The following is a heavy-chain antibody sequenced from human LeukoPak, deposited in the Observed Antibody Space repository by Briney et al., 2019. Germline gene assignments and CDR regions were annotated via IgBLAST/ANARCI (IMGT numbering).Heavy chain of an antibody. CDR1: GCNFYSDL. CDR3: ARQSGYYAIDN. J-gene: IGHJ4*02. V-gene: IGHV5-51*01. CDR2: MNPSDFEI. Sequence: GESLKISCEASGCNFYSDLVACVRQVPGKGLEWMGIMNPSDFEIRKSPSFQGQVTLSADQSTRTAYLEWSSLKASDTAMYYCARQSGYYAIDNWGQGTLVTVSS. D-gene: IGHD3-22*01.